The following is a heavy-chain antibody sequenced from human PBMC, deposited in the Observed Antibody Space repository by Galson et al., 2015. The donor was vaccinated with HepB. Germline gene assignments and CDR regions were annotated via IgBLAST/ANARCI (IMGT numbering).Heavy chain of an antibody. CDR1: GYSFISYA. V-gene: IGHV1-3*01. CDR3: ARAGDYYDSRGFISDAFEV. D-gene: IGHD3-22*01. Sequence: SVKVSCKASGYSFISYAIHWVRQAPGQRLEWMGWINGGYGNTKFSQKFQGGVTFTRDTSASTAYMELSSLRSEDTAVYYCARAGDYYDSRGFISDAFEVWGQGTMVTGSA. CDR2: INGGYGNT. J-gene: IGHJ3*01.